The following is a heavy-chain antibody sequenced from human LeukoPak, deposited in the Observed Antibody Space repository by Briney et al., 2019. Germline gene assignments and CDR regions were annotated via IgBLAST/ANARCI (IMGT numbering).Heavy chain of an antibody. CDR3: ASYYDSGGYYVDY. Sequence: ASVKVSCKASGGTFSSYAISWVRQAPGQGLEWMGGIIPIFGTANYAQKFQGRVTITADESTSTAYMELSSLRSEDTAVYYCASYYDSGGYYVDYWGQGTLVTVSS. J-gene: IGHJ4*02. CDR1: GGTFSSYA. V-gene: IGHV1-69*13. CDR2: IIPIFGTA. D-gene: IGHD3-22*01.